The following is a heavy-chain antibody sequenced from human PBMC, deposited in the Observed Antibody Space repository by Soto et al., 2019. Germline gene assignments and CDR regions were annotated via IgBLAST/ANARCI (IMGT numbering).Heavy chain of an antibody. Sequence: QVQLVQSGTEVKKPGSSVKVSCKPSGGTFRNYPINWVRQAPGQGLEWMGSIFPLTDIPDYAQNFQARLAISADKSTGTAYRELSSLTSDDTAMYFCERGPLVVLNYFESWGQGTLVTVSS. CDR1: GGTFRNYP. CDR2: IFPLTDIP. CDR3: ERGPLVVLNYFES. V-gene: IGHV1-69*02. J-gene: IGHJ4*02.